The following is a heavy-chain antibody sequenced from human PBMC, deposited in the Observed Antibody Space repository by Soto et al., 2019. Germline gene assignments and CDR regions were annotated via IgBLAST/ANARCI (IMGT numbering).Heavy chain of an antibody. J-gene: IGHJ4*02. D-gene: IGHD3-22*01. CDR3: VRATSGYQPVEY. V-gene: IGHV4-31*03. CDR2: IYYSGST. Sequence: SETLSLTCTVSGGSISSGGYYWSWIRQHPGKGLEWIGYIYYSGSTYYNPSLKSRVTISVDTSKNQFSLKLSSVTAADTAVYYCVRATSGYQPVEYWGQGTLVTVSS. CDR1: GGSISSGGYY.